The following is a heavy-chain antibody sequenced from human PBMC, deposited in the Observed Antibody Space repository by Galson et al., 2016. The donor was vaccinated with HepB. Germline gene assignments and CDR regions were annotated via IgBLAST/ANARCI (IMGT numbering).Heavy chain of an antibody. J-gene: IGHJ4*02. D-gene: IGHD3/OR15-3a*01. CDR1: GYTFISYY. CDR3: ARGTGTGGYLDY. V-gene: IGHV1-46*01. CDR2: INPNGGST. Sequence: SVKVSCKASGYTFISYYMHWVRQAPRQGLEWMGIINPNGGSTNYAQNFQGRVTVTRDTSTSTVYMELSSLRSEDTAVYYCARGTGTGGYLDYWGQGTLVTVSS.